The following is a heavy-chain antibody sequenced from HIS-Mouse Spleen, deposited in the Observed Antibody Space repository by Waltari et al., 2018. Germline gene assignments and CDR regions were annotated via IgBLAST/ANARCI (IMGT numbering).Heavy chain of an antibody. CDR1: GGALRSSSFC. D-gene: IGHD6-13*01. Sequence: QLQLQGSGPGLVKPSEPLSLSCTVSGGALRSSSFCWAWIRQPPGKGLVCIGSIYYSGSTYYNPSLKSRVTISVDTSKNQFSLKLSSVTAADTAVYYCAREIPYSSSWYDWYFDLWGRGTLVTVSS. CDR3: AREIPYSSSWYDWYFDL. V-gene: IGHV4-39*07. J-gene: IGHJ2*01. CDR2: IYYSGST.